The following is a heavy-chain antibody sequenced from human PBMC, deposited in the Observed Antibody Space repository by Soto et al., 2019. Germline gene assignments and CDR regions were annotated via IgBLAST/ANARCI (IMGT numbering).Heavy chain of an antibody. CDR1: GFTFSSYA. Sequence: GGSLRLSCAASGFTFSSYAMHWVRQAPGKGLEWVAVISYDGSNKYYADSVKGRFTISRDNSKNTLYLQMNSLRAEDTAVYYCARDGIIFGVSWWFDPWGQGTLVTVSS. D-gene: IGHD3-3*01. CDR2: ISYDGSNK. CDR3: ARDGIIFGVSWWFDP. V-gene: IGHV3-30-3*01. J-gene: IGHJ5*02.